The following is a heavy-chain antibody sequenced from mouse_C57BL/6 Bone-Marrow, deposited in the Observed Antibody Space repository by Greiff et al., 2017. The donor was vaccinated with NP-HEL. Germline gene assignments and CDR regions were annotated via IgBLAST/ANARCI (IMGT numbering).Heavy chain of an antibody. CDR1: GYTFTSYW. V-gene: IGHV1-72*01. CDR3: ARYEDYGYDPAWFAY. J-gene: IGHJ3*01. Sequence: QVQLQQSGAELVKPGASVKLSCKASGYTFTSYWMHWVKQRPGRGLEWIGRIDPNSGGTKYNEKFKSKATLTVDKPSSTAYMQLSSLTSEDSAVYYCARYEDYGYDPAWFAYWGQGTLVTVSA. D-gene: IGHD2-2*01. CDR2: IDPNSGGT.